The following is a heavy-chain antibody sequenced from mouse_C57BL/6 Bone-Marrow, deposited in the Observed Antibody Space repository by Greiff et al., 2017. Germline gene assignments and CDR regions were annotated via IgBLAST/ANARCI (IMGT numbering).Heavy chain of an antibody. CDR1: GYTFTSYG. J-gene: IGHJ2*01. D-gene: IGHD2-10*02. V-gene: IGHV1-81*01. CDR3: ARSGYGTPFDY. Sequence: QVQLQQSGAELARPGASVKLSCKASGYTFTSYGISWVKQRTGQGLEWIGEIYPRSGNTYYNEKFKGKAALTADKSSSTAYMELRSLTSEDSAVFFCARSGYGTPFDYWGQDTTLTVSS. CDR2: IYPRSGNT.